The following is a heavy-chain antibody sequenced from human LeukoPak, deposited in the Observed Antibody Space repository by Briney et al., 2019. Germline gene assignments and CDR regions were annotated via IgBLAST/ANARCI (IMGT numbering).Heavy chain of an antibody. CDR2: IVVGSGNT. CDR1: GFTFTSSA. CDR3: AADHGDGYIFDY. V-gene: IGHV1-58*01. J-gene: IGHJ4*02. Sequence: ASVKVSCKASGFTFTSSAVQWVRQARGQRLEWIGWIVVGSGNTNYAQKFQERVTITRDMSTSTAYMELSSLRSEDTAVYYCAADHGDGYIFDYWGQGTLVTVSS. D-gene: IGHD5-24*01.